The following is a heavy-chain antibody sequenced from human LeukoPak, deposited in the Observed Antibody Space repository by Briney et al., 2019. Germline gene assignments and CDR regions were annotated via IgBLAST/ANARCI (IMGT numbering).Heavy chain of an antibody. CDR2: ISGSGNTV. Sequence: QPGGSLRLSCAASAFTFSSYEMSWVRQAPGKGLEWVSYISGSGNTVYYADSVKGRFTISRDNAKNSLYLQMNSLRAEDTAVYYCASLSSSYAFDYWGQGTLVTVSS. CDR1: AFTFSSYE. CDR3: ASLSSSYAFDY. J-gene: IGHJ4*02. D-gene: IGHD1-26*01. V-gene: IGHV3-48*03.